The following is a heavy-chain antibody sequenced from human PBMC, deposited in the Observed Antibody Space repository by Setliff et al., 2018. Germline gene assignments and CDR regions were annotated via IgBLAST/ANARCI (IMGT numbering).Heavy chain of an antibody. CDR3: ARVDDGGYPDFYYYYGMDV. V-gene: IGHV4-4*07. CDR1: GGSISSYY. J-gene: IGHJ6*02. Sequence: SETLSLTCTVSGGSISSYYWSWIRQPAGKGLEWIGHIYIGGSANYNPSLKSRVAISVDTSKNQFSLKLSSVTAADTAVYYCARVDDGGYPDFYYYYGMDVWGQGTTVTVS. D-gene: IGHD5-18*01. CDR2: IYIGGSA.